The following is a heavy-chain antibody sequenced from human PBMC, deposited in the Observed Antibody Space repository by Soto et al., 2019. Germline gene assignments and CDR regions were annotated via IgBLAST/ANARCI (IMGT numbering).Heavy chain of an antibody. V-gene: IGHV1-69*12. CDR1: GGTFSSYA. D-gene: IGHD2-2*01. CDR2: ITPIFGTA. J-gene: IGHJ6*02. Sequence: QVQLVQSGAEVKKPGSSVKVSCKASGGTFSSYAISWVRQAPGQGLEWMGGITPIFGTANYAQKFQGRVTITADESTRTAYMELSSLRSEDTAVYYCARHVPAAGYYYGMDVWGQGTTVTVSS. CDR3: ARHVPAAGYYYGMDV.